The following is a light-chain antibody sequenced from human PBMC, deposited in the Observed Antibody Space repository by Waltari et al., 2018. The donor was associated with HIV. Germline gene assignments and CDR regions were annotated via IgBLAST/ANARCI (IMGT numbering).Light chain of an antibody. J-gene: IGLJ2*01. Sequence: QSVLTQPPSASGTAGQRVTISCSGSRSNIGSNFVFWYQQFPGSAPKLLIYKNNQRFAGVPGRFSGSKSGTSASLAISGLRSEDEAAYYCAARDDNLVGHVVFGGGTNLTV. CDR1: RSNIGSNF. CDR2: KNN. V-gene: IGLV1-47*01. CDR3: AARDDNLVGHVV.